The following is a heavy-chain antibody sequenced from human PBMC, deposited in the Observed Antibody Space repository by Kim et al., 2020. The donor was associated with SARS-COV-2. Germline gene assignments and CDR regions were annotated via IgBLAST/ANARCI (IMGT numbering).Heavy chain of an antibody. CDR3: AHRRPLFVGPYFDY. D-gene: IGHD1-26*01. V-gene: IGHV2-5*01. Sequence: YSPSLKSRLTITKDTSKNQVVLTMTNMDPVDTATYYCAHRRPLFVGPYFDYWGQGTLVTVSS. J-gene: IGHJ4*02.